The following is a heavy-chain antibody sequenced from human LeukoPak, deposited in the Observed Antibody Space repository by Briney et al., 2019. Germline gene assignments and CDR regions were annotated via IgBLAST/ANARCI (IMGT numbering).Heavy chain of an antibody. CDR2: MNQDGTEK. D-gene: IGHD6-19*01. V-gene: IGHV3-7*04. CDR3: ARLPQLAGTECFDY. J-gene: IGHJ4*02. Sequence: GGSLRLSCAVSGFPFSIYWMSWVRQAPGKGLEWVANMNQDGTEKYYVDSVKGRFTISRDNAKNSLYLRMNSLRAEDTAVYYCARLPQLAGTECFDYWGQGTLVTVSS. CDR1: GFPFSIYW.